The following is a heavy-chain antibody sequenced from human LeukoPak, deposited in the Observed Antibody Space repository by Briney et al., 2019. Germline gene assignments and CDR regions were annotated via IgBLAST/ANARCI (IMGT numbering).Heavy chain of an antibody. J-gene: IGHJ4*02. CDR3: AKSPYNY. V-gene: IGHV3-30-3*02. CDR2: ISYDGSNK. Sequence: GGSLRLSCAASGFTFSSYAMHWVRQAPGKGLEWVAVISYDGSNKYYADSVKGRFTISRDNSKNTLYLQMNSLRAEDTAVYYCAKSPYNYWGQGTLVTVSS. CDR1: GFTFSSYA.